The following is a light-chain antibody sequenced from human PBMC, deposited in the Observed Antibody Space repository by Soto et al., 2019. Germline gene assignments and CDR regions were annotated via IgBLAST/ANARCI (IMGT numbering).Light chain of an antibody. V-gene: IGLV2-8*01. CDR3: SSYAGSPFYV. CDR1: SSDVGGCNY. J-gene: IGLJ1*01. Sequence: QSVLTQPPSASGSPGQSVTISCTGTSSDVGGCNYVSWYQQHPGKAPKLMIYEVSKRPSGVPDRFSGSKSGNTASLTVSGLQAEDEADYYCSSYAGSPFYVFGTGTKLTVL. CDR2: EVS.